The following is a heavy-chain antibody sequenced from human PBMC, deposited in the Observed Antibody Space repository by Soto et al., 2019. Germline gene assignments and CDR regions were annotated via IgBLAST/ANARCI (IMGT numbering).Heavy chain of an antibody. CDR2: IYYSGST. D-gene: IGHD5-18*01. CDR1: GGSISSGGYY. Sequence: QVQLQESGPGLVKPSQTLSLTCTVSGGSISSGGYYWSWIRQHPGKGLEWIGYIYYSGSTYYNPSLKSRVTITVDTSKNQFSLKLSSGTAADTAVYYWARVRIQLGGGGYFDYWGQGTLVTVSS. J-gene: IGHJ4*02. CDR3: ARVRIQLGGGGYFDY. V-gene: IGHV4-31*03.